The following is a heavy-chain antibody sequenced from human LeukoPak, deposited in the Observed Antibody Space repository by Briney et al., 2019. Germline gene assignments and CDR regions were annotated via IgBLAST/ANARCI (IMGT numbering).Heavy chain of an antibody. CDR2: SFYSGST. CDR3: ATTSTYYDFWSGYRDFAY. V-gene: IGHV4-30-4*08. CDR1: GGSISSVDYY. D-gene: IGHD3-3*01. J-gene: IGHJ4*02. Sequence: SQTLSLTCTLSGGSISSVDYYWSWIRQPPGKGLEWFGFSFYSGSTYYNPSPKSRVTISVAPSKNQFSLNMGSVTAPSPAVYVCATTSTYYDFWSGYRDFAYWGQGTPVTVSP.